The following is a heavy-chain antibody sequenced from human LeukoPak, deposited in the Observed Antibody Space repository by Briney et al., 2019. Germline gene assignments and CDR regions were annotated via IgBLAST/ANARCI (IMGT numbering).Heavy chain of an antibody. CDR2: ISYDGSNK. J-gene: IGHJ6*02. D-gene: IGHD6-19*01. Sequence: PGGSLRLSCAASGFTFSSYAMHWVRQAPGKGLEWVAVISYDGSNKYYADSVKGRFTISRDNAKNSLYLQMNSLGAEDTAVYYCARENSSGFYGMDVWGQGTTVTVSS. CDR1: GFTFSSYA. V-gene: IGHV3-30*04. CDR3: ARENSSGFYGMDV.